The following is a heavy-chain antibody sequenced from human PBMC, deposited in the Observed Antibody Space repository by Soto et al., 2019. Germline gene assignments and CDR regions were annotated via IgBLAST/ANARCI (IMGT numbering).Heavy chain of an antibody. CDR2: IYHGGST. CDR1: GGSISSANW. CDR3: VRLSFSHGVVD. Sequence: SETLSLTCAVSGGSISSANWWTWVRQPPGKGLEWIGEIYHGGSTSYNPPLKSRVTLSLDKFKNHFSLNLTSVTAADTAVYYCVRLSFSHGVVDWGPGT. V-gene: IGHV4-4*02. J-gene: IGHJ6*02.